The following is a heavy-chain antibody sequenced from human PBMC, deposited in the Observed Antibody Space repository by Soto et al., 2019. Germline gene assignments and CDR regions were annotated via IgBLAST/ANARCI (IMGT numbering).Heavy chain of an antibody. J-gene: IGHJ4*02. D-gene: IGHD2-2*01. Sequence: ASVKVSCKASGYTFTSYGISWVRQAPGQGLEWMGWISAYNGNTNYAQKLQGRVTMTTDTSTSTAYMELSSLRSEDTAVYYCATRATEDIVVVPAAMKDDYWGQGTLVTVSS. CDR1: GYTFTSYG. CDR2: ISAYNGNT. CDR3: ATRATEDIVVVPAAMKDDY. V-gene: IGHV1-18*01.